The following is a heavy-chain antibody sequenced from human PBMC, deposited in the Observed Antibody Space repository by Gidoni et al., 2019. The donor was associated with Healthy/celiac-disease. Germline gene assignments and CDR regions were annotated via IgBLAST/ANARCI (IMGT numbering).Heavy chain of an antibody. CDR3: ARDKGPSLDYYYGMDV. Sequence: EVQLVESGGGLVQPGGAMRLSCAAAGFTFSSYWMPWVRQAPGKGRVWVSRINSDGSSTSYADSVKGRFTISRDNAKNTLYLQMNSLRAEDTAVYYCARDKGPSLDYYYGMDVWGQGTTVTVSS. V-gene: IGHV3-74*01. CDR2: INSDGSST. CDR1: GFTFSSYW. J-gene: IGHJ6*02.